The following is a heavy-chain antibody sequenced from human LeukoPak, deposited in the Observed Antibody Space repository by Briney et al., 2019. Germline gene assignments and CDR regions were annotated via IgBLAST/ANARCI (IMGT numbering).Heavy chain of an antibody. CDR2: IYYSGST. Sequence: SETLSLTCTVSGGSISSGDYYWSWIRQPPGKGLEWIGYIYYSGSTYYNPSLKSRVTISVDTSKNQFSLKLSSVTAADTAVYYCARSRREWELRLWGTGDYWGQGTLVTVSS. D-gene: IGHD1-26*01. CDR3: ARSRREWELRLWGTGDY. V-gene: IGHV4-30-4*01. J-gene: IGHJ4*02. CDR1: GGSISSGDYY.